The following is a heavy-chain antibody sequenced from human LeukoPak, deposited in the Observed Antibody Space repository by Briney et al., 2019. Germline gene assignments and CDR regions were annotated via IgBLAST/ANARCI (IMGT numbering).Heavy chain of an antibody. CDR3: ARRRDYYDSRGYYAFDI. CDR2: IYYSGST. CDR1: GGSISSDY. V-gene: IGHV4-59*01. Sequence: SETLSLTCNVSGGSISSDYWTWIRQPPGKGLEWIGNIYYSGSTNYNPSLKSRVTNSVDTSKNQFSLKLNSVTAADTAVYYCARRRDYYDSRGYYAFDIWGHGTTGTVSS. J-gene: IGHJ3*02. D-gene: IGHD3-22*01.